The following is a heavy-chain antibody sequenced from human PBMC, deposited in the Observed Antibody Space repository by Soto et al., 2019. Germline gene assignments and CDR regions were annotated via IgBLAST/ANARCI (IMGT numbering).Heavy chain of an antibody. D-gene: IGHD3-16*02. Sequence: QVQLVRSGAEVKKPGSSVKVSCKASGGTFSSYAISWVRQAPGQGLEWMGGIIPIFGTANYAQKFQGRVTITADESTSTAYMELSSLRSEDTAVYYCARDGYDYVWGSYRSRGEFDYWGQGTLVTVSS. CDR2: IIPIFGTA. CDR1: GGTFSSYA. J-gene: IGHJ4*02. V-gene: IGHV1-69*12. CDR3: ARDGYDYVWGSYRSRGEFDY.